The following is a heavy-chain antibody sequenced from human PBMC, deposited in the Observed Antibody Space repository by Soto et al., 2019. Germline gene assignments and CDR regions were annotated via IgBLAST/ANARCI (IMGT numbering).Heavy chain of an antibody. CDR2: INHSGST. J-gene: IGHJ4*01. V-gene: IGHV4-34*01. D-gene: IGHD6-13*01. CDR3: ASYQQQLGTAFDY. CDR1: EGSISGYY. Sequence: SQLMSDRCGVDEGSISGYYWRCISQPPGKGLEWIGEINHSGSTNYNPSLKSRVTISVDTSKNQFSLKLSSVTAADTAVYYCASYQQQLGTAFDYWGHGTLVIVSS.